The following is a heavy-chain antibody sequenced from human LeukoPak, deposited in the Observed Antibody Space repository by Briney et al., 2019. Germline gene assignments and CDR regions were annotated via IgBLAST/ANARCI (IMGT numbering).Heavy chain of an antibody. J-gene: IGHJ4*02. CDR1: GFTFSSYS. CDR2: ISSSSSYI. CDR3: ARVGSSEVD. V-gene: IGHV3-21*01. D-gene: IGHD2-2*01. Sequence: GGSLRLSCAASGFTFSSYSMNWVRQAPGKGLEWVSSISSSSSYIYYADSVKGRFTISRDNAKNSQYLQMNSLGAEDTAVYYCARVGSSEVDWGQGTLVTVSS.